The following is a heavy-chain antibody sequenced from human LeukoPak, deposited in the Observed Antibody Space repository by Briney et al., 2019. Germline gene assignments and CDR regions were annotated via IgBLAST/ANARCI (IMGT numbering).Heavy chain of an antibody. CDR2: IYPGDSDT. V-gene: IGHV5-51*01. CDR3: ARGLSRVSAMYFDY. D-gene: IGHD2-2*01. Sequence: PGESLKISYKVSVYSITAYWIGWVRQMPGKALEWMGIIYPGDSDTRYSPSFQGQVSISADKSISTAYLQWSSLKGSDTAMYYCARGLSRVSAMYFDYWGQGTLVTVSS. CDR1: VYSITAYW. J-gene: IGHJ4*02.